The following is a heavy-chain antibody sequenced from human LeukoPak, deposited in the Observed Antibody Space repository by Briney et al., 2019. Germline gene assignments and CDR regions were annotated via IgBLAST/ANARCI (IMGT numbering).Heavy chain of an antibody. D-gene: IGHD4-23*01. Sequence: ASVKVSCKASGGTFSSYAISWVRQAPGQGLEWMGGIIPIFGTANYAQKFQGRVTITTDESTSTAYMELSSLRSEDTAVYYCARVKSGNSVYYFDYWGQGTLVTVSS. CDR3: ARVKSGNSVYYFDY. V-gene: IGHV1-69*05. CDR1: GGTFSSYA. CDR2: IIPIFGTA. J-gene: IGHJ4*02.